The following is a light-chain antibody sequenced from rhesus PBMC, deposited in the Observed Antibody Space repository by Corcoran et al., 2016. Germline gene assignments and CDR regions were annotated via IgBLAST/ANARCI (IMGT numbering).Light chain of an antibody. Sequence: DIVMIQTPLSLPVTLGEPASISCRSTQSLVYSDGKTYLYWYLQKPGQSPQLLMYLVSKRATGVPDKFRGSGSGTDFTLKISRVEAEDVGVYYCRQALRSPWTFGQGTKVEIK. J-gene: IGKJ1*01. CDR3: RQALRSPWT. V-gene: IGKV2-82*03. CDR1: QSLVYSDGKTY. CDR2: LVS.